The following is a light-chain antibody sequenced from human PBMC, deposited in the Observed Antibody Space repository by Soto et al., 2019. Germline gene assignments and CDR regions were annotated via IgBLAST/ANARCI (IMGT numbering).Light chain of an antibody. V-gene: IGKV1D-12*01. Sequence: DLPMTQSPSSVSASVGDRVTITCRASQGISSLLAWYQQKPGKAPKLLIYYASNLENGVPSRFSGSGSGPDFTLTISSLQPEDFATYFCQQADSFPWTFGQGTKVEL. CDR3: QQADSFPWT. CDR2: YAS. CDR1: QGISSL. J-gene: IGKJ1*01.